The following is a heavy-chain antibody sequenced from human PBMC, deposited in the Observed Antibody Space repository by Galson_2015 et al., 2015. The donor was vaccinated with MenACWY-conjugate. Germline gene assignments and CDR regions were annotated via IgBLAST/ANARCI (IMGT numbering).Heavy chain of an antibody. J-gene: IGHJ4*02. D-gene: IGHD2-21*02. CDR3: ARLPGYGRSGGDCFLGFDY. Sequence: QSRAEVKKPGESLKISCKGSGYSFSNYWIAWVRQMPGKGLEWMGIIYPGGSDTRSSPSFQGQVTISADKSISTGYLQWSILKAWDTAIYYCARLPGYGRSGGDCFLGFDYWGQGTLVTASS. CDR2: IYPGGSDT. V-gene: IGHV5-51*01. CDR1: GYSFSNYW.